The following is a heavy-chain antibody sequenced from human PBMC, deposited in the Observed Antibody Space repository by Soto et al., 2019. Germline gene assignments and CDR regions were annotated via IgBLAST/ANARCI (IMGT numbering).Heavy chain of an antibody. CDR3: EREVGYSGYDLDDY. J-gene: IGHJ4*02. Sequence: QVQLVQSGAEVKKPGSSVNVSCKASGGTFRSYAISWVRQAPGQGLEWMGGIILIFGTANSAQKFQGRVTITDDQSTSTAHMERSSLRSEDTAVYYCEREVGYSGYDLDDYWGQGTLVTVSS. D-gene: IGHD5-12*01. CDR1: GGTFRSYA. CDR2: IILIFGTA. V-gene: IGHV1-69*01.